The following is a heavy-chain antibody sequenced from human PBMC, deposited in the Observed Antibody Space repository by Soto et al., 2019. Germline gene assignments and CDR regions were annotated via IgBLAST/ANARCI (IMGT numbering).Heavy chain of an antibody. J-gene: IGHJ4*02. CDR1: GFTVSSNY. V-gene: IGHV3-53*04. CDR3: ARGGSSGSMDYFDY. D-gene: IGHD6-13*01. Sequence: EVQLVESGGGLVQPGGSLRLSCAASGFTVSSNYMSWVRQAPGKGLEWVSVIYSGGSTYYEDSVKGRFTISRHNSKNTLYLQMTSLRAEDTAVYYCARGGSSGSMDYFDYWGQGTLVTVSS. CDR2: IYSGGST.